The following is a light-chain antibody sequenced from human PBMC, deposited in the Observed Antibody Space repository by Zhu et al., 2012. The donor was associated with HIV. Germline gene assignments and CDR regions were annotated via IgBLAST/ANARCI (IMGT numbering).Light chain of an antibody. CDR2: AAS. Sequence: DIQMTQSPSSLSASVGDRVTITCRASQGISNSLAWYQQKPGKAPKLLLYAASRLEGGVPPRFSGSGSGTDYSLTINSLQPGDFATYYCQQYYNTPPWTFGQGTKVEIK. J-gene: IGKJ1*01. V-gene: IGKV1-NL1*01. CDR3: QQYYNTPPWT. CDR1: QGISNS.